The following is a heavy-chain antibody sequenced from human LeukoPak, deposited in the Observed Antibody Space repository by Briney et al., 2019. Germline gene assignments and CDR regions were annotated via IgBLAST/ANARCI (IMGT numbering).Heavy chain of an antibody. CDR1: GFTFSSYA. CDR2: ISRNGGST. D-gene: IGHD3-9*01. V-gene: IGHV3-64D*06. CDR3: QAADGIRYFDWLLYGINWFDP. Sequence: GGSLRLSCAASGFTFSSYAIHLVRQAPGKGLEYVSAISRNGGSTYYADSVKGRFTISRDNSKNTLYLQMSSLRAEDTAVFFCQAADGIRYFDWLLYGINWFDPWGQGTLVTVSS. J-gene: IGHJ5*02.